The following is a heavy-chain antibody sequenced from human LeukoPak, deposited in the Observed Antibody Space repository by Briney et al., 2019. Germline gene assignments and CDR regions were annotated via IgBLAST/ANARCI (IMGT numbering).Heavy chain of an antibody. D-gene: IGHD1-26*01. CDR3: ARLWGATHFDY. CDR1: GGSINSSSYY. CDR2: IYYTGST. Sequence: SEPLSLTCTVSGGSINSSSYYWGWIRQPPGKGLEWIGTIYYTGSTYYNPSLESRVFMSADTSNNQCSLKLNSVTAADTAVYYCARLWGATHFDYWGQGALVTVPS. V-gene: IGHV4-39*01. J-gene: IGHJ4*02.